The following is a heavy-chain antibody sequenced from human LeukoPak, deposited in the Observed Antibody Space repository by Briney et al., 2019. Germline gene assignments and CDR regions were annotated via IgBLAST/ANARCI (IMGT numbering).Heavy chain of an antibody. D-gene: IGHD5-12*01. CDR3: AKISGAYDGYFDY. Sequence: GGSLRLSCAASGFTFDDYAMHWVRQAPGKGLEWVSGISWNSGSIGYADSVKGRFAISRGNAKNSLYLQMNSLRAEDTALYYCAKISGAYDGYFDYWGQGTLVTVSS. J-gene: IGHJ4*02. CDR2: ISWNSGSI. V-gene: IGHV3-9*01. CDR1: GFTFDDYA.